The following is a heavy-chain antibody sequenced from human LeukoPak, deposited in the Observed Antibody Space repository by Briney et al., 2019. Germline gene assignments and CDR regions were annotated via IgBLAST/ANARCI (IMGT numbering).Heavy chain of an antibody. CDR1: GFKFSSFI. V-gene: IGHV3-48*04. CDR2: ISSTSSAI. D-gene: IGHD3-16*01. Sequence: GGSLRLSCTASGFKFSSFIMNWARQAPGKGLEWLSYISSTSSAIYYADSVKGRFTISRDNAKNSLYLQMDSLRAEDTVIYYCARVIGSYGDSAYWGQGTLVTVSS. CDR3: ARVIGSYGDSAY. J-gene: IGHJ4*02.